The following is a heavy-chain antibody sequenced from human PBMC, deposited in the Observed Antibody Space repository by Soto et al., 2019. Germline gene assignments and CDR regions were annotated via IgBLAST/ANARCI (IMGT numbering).Heavy chain of an antibody. CDR1: GYTFTSYG. J-gene: IGHJ4*02. CDR3: ARAVLGSSSFLFDY. D-gene: IGHD6-6*01. CDR2: ISAYNGNT. Sequence: ASVKASCKASGYTFTSYGISWVRQAPGQGLEWMGWISAYNGNTNYAQKLQGRVTMTTDTSTSTAYMELRSLRSDDTAVYYCARAVLGSSSFLFDYWGQGTLVTVSS. V-gene: IGHV1-18*04.